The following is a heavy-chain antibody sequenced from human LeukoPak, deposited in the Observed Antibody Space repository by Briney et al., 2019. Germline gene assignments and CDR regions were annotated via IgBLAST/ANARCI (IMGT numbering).Heavy chain of an antibody. CDR2: IRYDGSNK. J-gene: IGHJ4*02. CDR3: AKDFSVYYYDSRVLDY. Sequence: GGSLRLSCAASGFTFSSYGMHWVRQAPGEGLEWVAFIRYDGSNKYYADSVKGRFTISRDNSKKTLYLQMNSLRPEDTAVYYCAKDFSVYYYDSRVLDYWGQGTLVTVSS. V-gene: IGHV3-30*02. CDR1: GFTFSSYG. D-gene: IGHD3-22*01.